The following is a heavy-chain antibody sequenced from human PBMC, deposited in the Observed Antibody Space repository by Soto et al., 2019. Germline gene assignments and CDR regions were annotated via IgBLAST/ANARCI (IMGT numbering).Heavy chain of an antibody. CDR2: IGGSGGNR. V-gene: IGHV3-23*01. J-gene: IGHJ4*02. D-gene: IGHD4-4*01. CDR3: ARVASDYINSVDH. CDR1: GFTFNAYA. Sequence: EVQLLESGGGLVQPGGSLRLSCAASGFTFNAYAMTWVRQAPGRRLEWVSAIGGSGGNRYYAASVRGRFTISRDNSKDTVDLQMSSLGVEDTAVYYCARVASDYINSVDHWGQGILVTVSS.